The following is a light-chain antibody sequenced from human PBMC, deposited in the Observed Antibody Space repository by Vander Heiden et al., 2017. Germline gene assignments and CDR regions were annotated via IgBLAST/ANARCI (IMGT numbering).Light chain of an antibody. CDR3: TSFSSSGTYV. V-gene: IGLV2-18*02. CDR1: SSHVGSYNH. J-gene: IGLJ1*01. Sequence: QSALTQPPSASGSPGQSVTISCTGTSSHVGSYNHISWYQQPPGTAPKLIIYGVNKRPSGVPDRFSGSKSGNTASLTISGLQAEDEADYYCTSFSSSGTYVFGTGTEVTV. CDR2: GVN.